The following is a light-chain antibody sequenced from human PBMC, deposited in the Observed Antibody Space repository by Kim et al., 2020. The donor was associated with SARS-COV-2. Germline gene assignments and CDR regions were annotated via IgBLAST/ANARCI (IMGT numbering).Light chain of an antibody. J-gene: IGKJ5*01. Sequence: HIPPSPSSLSASVGDRVTITCQASQDIRNRLNWCQQKPGKAPKVLIYDASNLETGVPSRFSGSGSGTDFTFTITSLQPDDIATYYCQQYDNLPITFGQGTRLEIK. V-gene: IGKV1-33*01. CDR2: DAS. CDR3: QQYDNLPIT. CDR1: QDIRNR.